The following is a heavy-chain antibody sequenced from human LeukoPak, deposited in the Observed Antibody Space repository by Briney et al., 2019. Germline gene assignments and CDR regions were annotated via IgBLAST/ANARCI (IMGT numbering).Heavy chain of an antibody. CDR2: ISSSCSYI. V-gene: IGHV3-21*01. Sequence: GGSLRLSCAASGFTFSSYSMNWVRQAPGKGPEWVSSISSSCSYIYYADSVKGRFTISRDNAKNSLYLQMNSLRAEDTAVYYCARVGGYSYGYLDYWGQGTLVTVSS. D-gene: IGHD5-18*01. CDR3: ARVGGYSYGYLDY. CDR1: GFTFSSYS. J-gene: IGHJ4*02.